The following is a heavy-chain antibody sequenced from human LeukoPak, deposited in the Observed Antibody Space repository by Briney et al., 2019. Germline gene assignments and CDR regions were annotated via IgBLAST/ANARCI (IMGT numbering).Heavy chain of an antibody. J-gene: IGHJ4*02. CDR1: GYTFTGYY. Sequence: GASVKVSCKASGYTFTGYYMHWVRQAPGQGLEWMGWINPNSGGTNYAQKFQGRVTMTRDTSISTAYMELSRLRSDDTAVYYCARVSGSYTPPFDYWGQGTLVTVSS. D-gene: IGHD1-26*01. CDR2: INPNSGGT. CDR3: ARVSGSYTPPFDY. V-gene: IGHV1-2*02.